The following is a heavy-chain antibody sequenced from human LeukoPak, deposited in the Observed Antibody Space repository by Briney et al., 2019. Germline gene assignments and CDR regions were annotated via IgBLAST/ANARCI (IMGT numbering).Heavy chain of an antibody. CDR1: GFTFSSYE. J-gene: IGHJ4*02. D-gene: IGHD5-18*01. Sequence: PGGSLRLSCVASGFTFSSYEMNWVRQAPGKGLEWVSYISSSGSTIYYADPVKGRFTISRDNAKNSLYLQMNSLRAEDTAVYYCARALDVDTSIDYWGQGTLVTVPS. V-gene: IGHV3-48*03. CDR3: ARALDVDTSIDY. CDR2: ISSSGSTI.